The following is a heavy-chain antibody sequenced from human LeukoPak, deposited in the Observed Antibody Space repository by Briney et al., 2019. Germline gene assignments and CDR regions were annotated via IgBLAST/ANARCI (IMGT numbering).Heavy chain of an antibody. CDR2: ISGSGGST. J-gene: IGHJ4*02. CDR3: AKDSYDFWSGGFFDY. D-gene: IGHD3-3*01. Sequence: GGSLRLSCAASGFTFSSYAMSWVRQAPGKGREWVSAISGSGGSTYYADSVKGRFTISRDNSKNTLYLQMNSLRAEDTAVYYCAKDSYDFWSGGFFDYWGQGTLVTVFS. V-gene: IGHV3-23*01. CDR1: GFTFSSYA.